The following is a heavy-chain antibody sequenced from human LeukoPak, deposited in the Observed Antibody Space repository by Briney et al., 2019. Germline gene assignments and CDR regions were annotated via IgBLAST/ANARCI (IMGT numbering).Heavy chain of an antibody. CDR1: GDSISGYY. Sequence: PSETLSLTCTVSGDSISGYYWSWIRQPPGNGLEWIGYIYYGGGTKYNPSLESRVTISVDTSKNQFSLKMSSMTAADTAVYYCARDSVTGFDYWGQGTLVTVSS. D-gene: IGHD2-21*02. J-gene: IGHJ4*02. V-gene: IGHV4-59*01. CDR3: ARDSVTGFDY. CDR2: IYYGGGT.